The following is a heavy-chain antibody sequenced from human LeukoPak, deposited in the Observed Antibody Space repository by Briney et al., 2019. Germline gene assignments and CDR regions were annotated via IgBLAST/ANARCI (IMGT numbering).Heavy chain of an antibody. V-gene: IGHV4-59*01. CDR2: VYHNGHS. CDR1: GGSFNDNY. J-gene: IGHJ4*01. D-gene: IGHD2-15*01. CDR3: ASLGYSSGWLDA. Sequence: AETLSLTCTVSGGSFNDNYWNWIRHLPGKGLEWIGYVYHNGHSDYNPSLKSRVTISVDTSTNQFSLKMISVTAADTAVYYCASLGYSSGWLDAWGHGSLVIASS.